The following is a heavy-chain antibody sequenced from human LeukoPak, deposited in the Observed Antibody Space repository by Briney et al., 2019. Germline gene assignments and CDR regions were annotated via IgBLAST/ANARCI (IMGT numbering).Heavy chain of an antibody. Sequence: PSETLSLTCAVYGGSFSGYSWNWIRQPPVKGLEWIGEINHSGGTNYNPSLKSRVTISVDTSKKQFSLKLSSVTAADTAVYYCASPWAFDIWGQGTMVTVSS. J-gene: IGHJ3*02. V-gene: IGHV4-34*01. CDR3: ASPWAFDI. CDR2: INHSGGT. CDR1: GGSFSGYS.